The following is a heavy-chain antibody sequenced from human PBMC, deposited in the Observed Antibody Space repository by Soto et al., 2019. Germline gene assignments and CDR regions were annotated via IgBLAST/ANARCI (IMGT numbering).Heavy chain of an antibody. CDR2: IDNGGNT. Sequence: SETLSLTCTVSGRTFNINADFWYLSWMLQPPGKGLEWIGSIDNGGNTHYNAPLKSRVIISADTSKNQFSLSLNSVTAADTAVYYCVKRSLLMAPTWGQGIQVTVSS. J-gene: IGHJ4*02. V-gene: IGHV4-39*01. D-gene: IGHD1-26*01. CDR1: GRTFNINADF. CDR3: VKRSLLMAPT.